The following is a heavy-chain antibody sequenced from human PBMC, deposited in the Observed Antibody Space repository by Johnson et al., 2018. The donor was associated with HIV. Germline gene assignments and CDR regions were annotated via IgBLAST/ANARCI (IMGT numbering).Heavy chain of an antibody. V-gene: IGHV3-7*05. D-gene: IGHD2-2*01. Sequence: VQLVESGGGLVQPGGSLRLSCAASGFTFSSFWMTWVRQAPGKGLEWVANIKQDGSEKYYVDSVKGRFTISRDNAKNSVYLQMNSLRAEDTAVYYCARGTLAAFDIWGQGTMVTVSS. CDR3: ARGTLAAFDI. J-gene: IGHJ3*02. CDR2: IKQDGSEK. CDR1: GFTFSSFW.